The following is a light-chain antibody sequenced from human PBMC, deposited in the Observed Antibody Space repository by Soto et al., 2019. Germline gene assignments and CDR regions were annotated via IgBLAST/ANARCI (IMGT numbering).Light chain of an antibody. CDR2: DAS. CDR1: QSVGYY. Sequence: EIVLTQSPATLSLSPGERATLSCRASQSVGYYLAWYQQKPGQAPRLLIYDASNRATGIPARFSGSGSGTDFTLTISSLEPEDFAVYYCQQRSNWLFTFGPGTKVDIK. J-gene: IGKJ3*01. CDR3: QQRSNWLFT. V-gene: IGKV3-11*01.